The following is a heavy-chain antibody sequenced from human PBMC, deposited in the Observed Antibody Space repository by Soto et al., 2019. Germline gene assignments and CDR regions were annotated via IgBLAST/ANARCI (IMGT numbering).Heavy chain of an antibody. V-gene: IGHV4-31*03. D-gene: IGHD6-19*01. CDR2: IYYSGST. Sequence: SETLSLTCTVSGGSISSGGYYWSWIRQHPGKGLEWIGYIYYSGSTYYNPSLKSRVTISVDTSKNQFSLKLSSVTAADTAVYYCAKGMGWLVRGVDYWGQGTLVTVSS. CDR3: AKGMGWLVRGVDY. CDR1: GGSISSGGYY. J-gene: IGHJ4*02.